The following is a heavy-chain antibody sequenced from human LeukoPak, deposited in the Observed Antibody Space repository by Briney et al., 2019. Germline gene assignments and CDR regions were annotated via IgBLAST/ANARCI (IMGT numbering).Heavy chain of an antibody. V-gene: IGHV4-38-2*01. J-gene: IGHJ5*02. Sequence: SETLSLTCAVSGYSISSGYYWGWIRQPPGKGLEWNGSIYHSGSTYYNPSLKSRVTISVDTSKNQFSLKLSAVTAADTVVYYCARHPGGDTDLWGQGTLVTVSS. CDR3: ARHPGGDTDL. CDR2: IYHSGST. D-gene: IGHD2-21*02. CDR1: GYSISSGYY.